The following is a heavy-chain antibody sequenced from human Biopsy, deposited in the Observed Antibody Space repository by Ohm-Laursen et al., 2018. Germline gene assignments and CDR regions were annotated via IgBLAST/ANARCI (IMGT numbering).Heavy chain of an antibody. Sequence: GTLSLTCPVSGDSVSSGSFYWTWIRQPPGQGLEYIGYIYDRGSTANYNPSLEIRVTMSVDMPKNQFSLKLSSVTAADTAIYYCARGMRSSGWPYFDSWGQGTLVTVSS. D-gene: IGHD6-19*01. J-gene: IGHJ4*02. CDR2: IYDRGSTA. CDR3: ARGMRSSGWPYFDS. CDR1: GDSVSSGSFY. V-gene: IGHV4-61*01.